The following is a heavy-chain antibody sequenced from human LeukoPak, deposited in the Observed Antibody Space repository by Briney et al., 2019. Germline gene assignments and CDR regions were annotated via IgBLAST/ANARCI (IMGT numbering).Heavy chain of an antibody. CDR2: IYYSGST. J-gene: IGHJ4*02. CDR1: SGSISSNSYY. Sequence: SETLSLTCTVSSGSISSNSYYWGWIRQTPGKGLERIGSIYYSGSTYYNPSLKSRVTISVDTSQNQFSLKLSSVTAADTAMYYCARVGRVYGDPSHFDYWGQGTLVTVSS. D-gene: IGHD4-17*01. V-gene: IGHV4-39*07. CDR3: ARVGRVYGDPSHFDY.